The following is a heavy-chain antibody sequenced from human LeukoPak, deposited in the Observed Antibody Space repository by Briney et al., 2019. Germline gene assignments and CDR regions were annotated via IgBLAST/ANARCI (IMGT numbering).Heavy chain of an antibody. D-gene: IGHD3-10*01. CDR3: ARTTPSYGSGSYYPDP. Sequence: SETLSLTCAVYGGSFSGYYWSWIRQPPGKGLEWIGEINHSGSTNYNPPLKSRVTISVDTSKNQFSLKLSSVTAADTAVYYCARTTPSYGSGSYYPDPWGQGTLVTVSS. V-gene: IGHV4-34*01. CDR1: GGSFSGYY. CDR2: INHSGST. J-gene: IGHJ5*02.